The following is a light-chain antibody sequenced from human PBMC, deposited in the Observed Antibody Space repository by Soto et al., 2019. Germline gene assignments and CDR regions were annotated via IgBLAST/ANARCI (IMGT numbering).Light chain of an antibody. Sequence: QSPGTLSLSPRERPIISCSASQTISSNYLAWYQQKAGQAHRXLIYGASGRATGIPDRFSGSGSGTDFTLTISRLEAEDGEVYYCQQYSSSLITFGQGTRLDIK. CDR3: QQYSSSLIT. V-gene: IGKV3-20*01. J-gene: IGKJ5*01. CDR1: QTISSNY. CDR2: GAS.